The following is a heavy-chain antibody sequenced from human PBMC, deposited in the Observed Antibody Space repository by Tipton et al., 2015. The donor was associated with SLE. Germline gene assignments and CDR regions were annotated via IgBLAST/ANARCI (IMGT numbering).Heavy chain of an antibody. V-gene: IGHV1-18*04. CDR3: ARVRFGAAGLFGWFDP. CDR1: GYTFTGYY. D-gene: IGHD6-13*01. J-gene: IGHJ5*02. Sequence: QSGPEVKKPGASVKVSCKASGYTFTGYYMHWVRQAPGQGLEWMGWISAYNGNTNYAQKLQGRVTMTTDTSTSTAYMELRSLRSDDTAVYYCARVRFGAAGLFGWFDPWGQGTPVTVSS. CDR2: ISAYNGNT.